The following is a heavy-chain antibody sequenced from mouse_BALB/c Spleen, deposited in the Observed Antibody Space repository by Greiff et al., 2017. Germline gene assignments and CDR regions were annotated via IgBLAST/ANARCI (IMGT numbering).Heavy chain of an antibody. CDR2: ISSGSSTI. Sequence: DVKLVESGGGLVQPGGSRKLSCAASGFTFSSFGMHWVRQAPEKGLEWVAYISSGSSTIYYADTVKGRFTISRDNPKNTLFLQMTSLRSEDTAMYYCARDGGFAYWGQGTLVTVSA. V-gene: IGHV5-17*02. CDR3: ARDGGFAY. J-gene: IGHJ3*01. CDR1: GFTFSSFG.